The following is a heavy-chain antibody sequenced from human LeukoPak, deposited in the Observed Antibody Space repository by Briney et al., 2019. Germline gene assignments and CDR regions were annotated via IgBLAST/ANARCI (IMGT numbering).Heavy chain of an antibody. Sequence: SETLSLTCSVSGRSISGGGYYWSWIRLPPGKGLEWIGDIHESGTTSYKSSLKSRVIISIDRSKNQFSLKLSSVTAADTAVYYCAREGGPAAMDYWGQGTLVTVSS. V-gene: IGHV4-30-2*01. CDR2: IHESGTT. CDR3: AREGGPAAMDY. CDR1: GRSISGGGYY. J-gene: IGHJ4*02. D-gene: IGHD2-2*01.